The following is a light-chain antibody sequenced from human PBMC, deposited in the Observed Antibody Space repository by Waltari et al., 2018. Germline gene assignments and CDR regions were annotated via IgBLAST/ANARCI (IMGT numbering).Light chain of an antibody. J-gene: IGKJ1*01. CDR3: QQYNNWPPM. Sequence: EIVMTQSPATLSVSPGERANLSCRASQGVSSNLAWYQQKPGQAPRLLIYGASTRATGIPARFSGSGSGTEFTLTISSLQSEDFAVYYCQQYNNWPPMFGQGTKVEIK. CDR1: QGVSSN. CDR2: GAS. V-gene: IGKV3-15*01.